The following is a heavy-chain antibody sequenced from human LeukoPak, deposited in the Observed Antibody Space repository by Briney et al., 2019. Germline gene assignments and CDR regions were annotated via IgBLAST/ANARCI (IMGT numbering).Heavy chain of an antibody. D-gene: IGHD1-1*01. V-gene: IGHV3-74*03. CDR1: GFTFSSFW. J-gene: IGHJ3*02. CDR2: VSDDGSTT. Sequence: GGSLRLSCAASGFTFSSFWMHWVRHAPGKGLVWVSRVSDDGSTTTYADSVKGRFTISGDNAKNTLYLQLNSLRPDDTAVYYCVRHNAARAFDIWGQGTMVIVSS. CDR3: VRHNAARAFDI.